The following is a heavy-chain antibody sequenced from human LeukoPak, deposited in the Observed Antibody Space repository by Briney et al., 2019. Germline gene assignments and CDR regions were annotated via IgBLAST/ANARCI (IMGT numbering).Heavy chain of an antibody. CDR3: ASLAEIASPRNYYYYYYMDV. V-gene: IGHV4-59*11. D-gene: IGHD3-22*01. CDR1: GGSISSHY. J-gene: IGHJ6*03. Sequence: SETLSLTCTVSGGSISSHYWSWIRQPPGKGLEWIGYIYYSGSTNYNPSLKSRVTISVDTSKNQFSLKLSSVTAADTAVYYRASLAEIASPRNYYYYYYMDVWGKGTTVTVSS. CDR2: IYYSGST.